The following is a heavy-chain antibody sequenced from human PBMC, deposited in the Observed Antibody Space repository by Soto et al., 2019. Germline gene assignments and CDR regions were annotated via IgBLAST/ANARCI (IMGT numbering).Heavy chain of an antibody. CDR2: IYSGGST. J-gene: IGHJ6*03. CDR1: GHPPSSKY. Sequence: GGSLTLSCAASGHPPSSKYISSVRQAPGKGLGWVSVIYSGGSTYYADSVKGRFTISRHNSKNTLYLQMNSLRAEDTAVYYCARDKVTMVRGARPSHYYYMDVWGKGTTVTV. V-gene: IGHV3-53*04. CDR3: ARDKVTMVRGARPSHYYYMDV. D-gene: IGHD3-10*01.